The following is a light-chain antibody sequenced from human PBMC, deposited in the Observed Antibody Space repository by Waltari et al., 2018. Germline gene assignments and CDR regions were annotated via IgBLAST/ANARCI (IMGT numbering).Light chain of an antibody. CDR2: EVS. CDR1: SSDVGGFYY. Sequence: QSALPQPPSASGSPGQSVTISCTGTSSDVGGFYYVSWYQQHPGKVPRLMIYEVSKRPSGVPDRFSGSKSGNTASLTVSGLQVEDEADYYCSSFAGSSQMLFGGGTKLTVL. CDR3: SSFAGSSQML. V-gene: IGLV2-8*01. J-gene: IGLJ2*01.